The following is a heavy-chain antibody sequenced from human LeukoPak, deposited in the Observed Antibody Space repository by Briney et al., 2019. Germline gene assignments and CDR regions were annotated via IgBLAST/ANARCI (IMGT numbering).Heavy chain of an antibody. V-gene: IGHV3-30-3*01. CDR1: GFTFSSYA. J-gene: IGHJ3*02. CDR3: ARGGGPTDAFDI. Sequence: PGRSLRLSCAASGFTFSSYAMHWVRQAPGKGLEWVAVISYDGSNKYYADSVKGRFTISRDNSKNTLYLQMNSLRAEDTAVYYCARGGGPTDAFDIWGQGTMVTVSS. CDR2: ISYDGSNK. D-gene: IGHD6-25*01.